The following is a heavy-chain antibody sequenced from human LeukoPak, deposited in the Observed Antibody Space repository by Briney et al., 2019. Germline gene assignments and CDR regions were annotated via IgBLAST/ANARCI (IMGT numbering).Heavy chain of an antibody. D-gene: IGHD3-10*01. CDR3: ARDATRYYYGSGSYYTDY. Sequence: GGSLRLSCAASGFTFSSYSMNWVRQAPGKGLEWVSSISSSSSYICYADSVKGRFTISRDNAKNSLYLQMNSLRAEDTAVYYCARDATRYYYGSGSYYTDYWGQGTLVTVSS. J-gene: IGHJ4*02. CDR2: ISSSSSYI. CDR1: GFTFSSYS. V-gene: IGHV3-21*01.